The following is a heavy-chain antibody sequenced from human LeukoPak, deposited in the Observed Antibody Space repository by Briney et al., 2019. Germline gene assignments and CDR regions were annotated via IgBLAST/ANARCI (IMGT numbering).Heavy chain of an antibody. CDR2: ISGSGSST. CDR3: AKPSLIVGATVGFDY. D-gene: IGHD1-26*01. J-gene: IGHJ4*02. CDR1: GFTFSSYA. Sequence: GGSVRLSCAASGFTFSSYAMSWVRQAPGEGREWVSAISGSGSSTYYADSVKGRFTISRDNSKNTLYLQMNSLRAEDTAVYYCAKPSLIVGATVGFDYWGQGTLVTVSS. V-gene: IGHV3-23*01.